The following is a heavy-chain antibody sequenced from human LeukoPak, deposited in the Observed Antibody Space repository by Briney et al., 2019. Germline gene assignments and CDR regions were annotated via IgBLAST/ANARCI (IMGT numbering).Heavy chain of an antibody. V-gene: IGHV3-30*18. D-gene: IGHD3-10*01. Sequence: GRSLRLSCVASGFXFSNYGIHWVRQAPGKGVEWVAVISYDGRNQYYADSVKGRFTISRDNSKNTLYLQMNSLRAEDTAVYYCAKDASGMVGVINFWGQGTLVTVSS. CDR1: GFXFSNYG. J-gene: IGHJ4*02. CDR2: ISYDGRNQ. CDR3: AKDASGMVGVINF.